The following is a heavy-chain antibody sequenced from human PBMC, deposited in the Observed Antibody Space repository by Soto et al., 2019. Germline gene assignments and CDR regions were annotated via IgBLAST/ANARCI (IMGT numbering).Heavy chain of an antibody. Sequence: GGSLRLSCAASGFTFSSYAMHWVRQAPGKGLEWVAVISYDGSNKYYADSVKGRFTISRDNSKNTLYLQMNSLRAEDTAVYYCAREDPVFVTAMPPYIQHWGQGTLVTISS. CDR3: AREDPVFVTAMPPYIQH. J-gene: IGHJ1*01. CDR2: ISYDGSNK. D-gene: IGHD2-2*01. CDR1: GFTFSSYA. V-gene: IGHV3-30-3*01.